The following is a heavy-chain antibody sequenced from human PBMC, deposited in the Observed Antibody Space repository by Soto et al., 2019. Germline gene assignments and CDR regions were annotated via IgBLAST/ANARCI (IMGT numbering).Heavy chain of an antibody. CDR1: GFTFSSYA. CDR3: ARDRGGNLDF. Sequence: QVQLVESGGGGAQPGRSLRLSCAAPGFTFSSYAMHWVRQAPGKGLEWVAVISYDGSNKSYADSVKGRFTSSRDKSKNTLYLQMNSLGAGDRAVYYCARDRGGNLDFWGQGTLVTVSS. J-gene: IGHJ4*02. D-gene: IGHD3-10*01. CDR2: ISYDGSNK. V-gene: IGHV3-30-3*01.